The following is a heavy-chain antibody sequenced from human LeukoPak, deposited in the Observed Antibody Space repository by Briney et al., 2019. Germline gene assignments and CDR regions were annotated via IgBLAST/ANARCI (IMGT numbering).Heavy chain of an antibody. CDR3: ARGHTYYYYYGMDV. CDR1: GFTFSSYA. CDR2: ISYDGSNK. D-gene: IGHD2-2*02. J-gene: IGHJ6*02. Sequence: GGSLRLSCAASGFTFSSYAMHWVRQAPGKGLEWVAVISYDGSNKYYADSVKGQFTISRDNSKNTLYLQMNSLRAEDTAVYYCARGHTYYYYYGMDVWGQGTTVTVSS. V-gene: IGHV3-30-3*01.